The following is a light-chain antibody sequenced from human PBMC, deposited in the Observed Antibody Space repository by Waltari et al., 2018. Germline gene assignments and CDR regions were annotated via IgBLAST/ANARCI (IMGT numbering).Light chain of an antibody. CDR3: SSYAGSNNMV. CDR1: STDAGGYNY. Sequence: QSALTQPPSASGSPGQSVTISCPGTSTDAGGYNYVSWYQQHPGKAPKLMIYEVSKRPSGVPDRFSGSKSGNTASLTVSGLQAEDEADYYCSSYAGSNNMVFGGGTKLTVL. V-gene: IGLV2-8*01. J-gene: IGLJ2*01. CDR2: EVS.